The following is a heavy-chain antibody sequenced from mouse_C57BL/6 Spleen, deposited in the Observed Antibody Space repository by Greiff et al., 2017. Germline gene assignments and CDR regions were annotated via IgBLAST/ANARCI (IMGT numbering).Heavy chain of an antibody. CDR2: IDPEDGET. Sequence: EVQRVESGAELVKPGASVKLSCTASGFNIKDYYMHWVKQRTEQGLEWIGRIDPEDGETKYAPKFQGKATITADTSSNTAYLQLSSLTSEDTAVYYCARSYFGSRGFAYWGQGTLVTVSA. CDR3: ARSYFGSRGFAY. V-gene: IGHV14-2*01. D-gene: IGHD1-1*01. J-gene: IGHJ3*01. CDR1: GFNIKDYY.